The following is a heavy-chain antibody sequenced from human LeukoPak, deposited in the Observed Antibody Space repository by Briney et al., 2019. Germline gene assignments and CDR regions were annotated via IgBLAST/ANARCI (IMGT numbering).Heavy chain of an antibody. CDR3: ARFSSIAAAFDY. CDR2: IYYSGST. V-gene: IGHV4-39*07. Sequence: SETLSLTCTVSGGSISSSSYYWGWIRQPPGKGLEWIGSIYYSGSTYYNPSRKSRVTISVDTSKNQFSLKLSSVTAADTAVYYCARFSSIAAAFDYWGLGTLVTVSS. J-gene: IGHJ4*02. CDR1: GGSISSSSYY. D-gene: IGHD6-13*01.